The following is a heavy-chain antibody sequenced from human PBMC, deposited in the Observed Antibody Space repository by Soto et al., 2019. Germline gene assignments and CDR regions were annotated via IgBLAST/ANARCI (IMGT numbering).Heavy chain of an antibody. CDR2: INPDGSEQ. CDR1: EFTSITYW. CDR3: ARVEGHGDPSRGYWYFGL. V-gene: IGHV3-7*01. J-gene: IGHJ2*01. D-gene: IGHD4-17*01. Sequence: EVQLVESGGGLVQPGGSLRLSCAASEFTSITYWMSWVRQAPGKGLEWVATINPDGSEQSYVDSVKGRFTISRDNAKNSLDLQMSGLRADDTAVYYCARVEGHGDPSRGYWYFGLWGRGTLVTVSS.